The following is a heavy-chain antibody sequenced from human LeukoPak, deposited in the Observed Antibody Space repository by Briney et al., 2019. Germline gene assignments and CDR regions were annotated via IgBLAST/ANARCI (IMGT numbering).Heavy chain of an antibody. Sequence: ASVKVSCKASGFSFTSHFMHWVRQAPGQGLEWMGVINPSDGGTSYAQKFQGRVTMTRDTSTSAVYMELSSLRSEDTAVYYCARLAWQAFDVWGQGTMVTVSS. CDR1: GFSFTSHF. CDR3: ARLAWQAFDV. V-gene: IGHV1-46*01. J-gene: IGHJ3*01. D-gene: IGHD5-12*01. CDR2: INPSDGGT.